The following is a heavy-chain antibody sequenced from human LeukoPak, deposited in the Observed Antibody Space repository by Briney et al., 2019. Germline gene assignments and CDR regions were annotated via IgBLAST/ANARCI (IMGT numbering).Heavy chain of an antibody. Sequence: ASVKVSCKASGYTFTSYAMHWVRQAPGQRLEWIGWINAGNGNTKYSQKFQGRVTITRDTSASTAYMELSSLRSEDTAVYYCARSYCSSTSCYLYFQHWGQGTLATVSS. CDR1: GYTFTSYA. D-gene: IGHD2-2*01. J-gene: IGHJ1*01. CDR2: INAGNGNT. CDR3: ARSYCSSTSCYLYFQH. V-gene: IGHV1-3*01.